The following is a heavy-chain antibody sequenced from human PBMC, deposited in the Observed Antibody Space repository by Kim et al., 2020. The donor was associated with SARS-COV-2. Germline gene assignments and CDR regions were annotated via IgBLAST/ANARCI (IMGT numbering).Heavy chain of an antibody. Sequence: LQRRVTISVDTSNNQFSLKLSSVTAADTAVYYCARGYPVTTCYYYYGMDVWGQGTTVTVSS. CDR3: ARGYPVTTCYYYYGMDV. V-gene: IGHV4-34*01. J-gene: IGHJ6*02. D-gene: IGHD4-17*01.